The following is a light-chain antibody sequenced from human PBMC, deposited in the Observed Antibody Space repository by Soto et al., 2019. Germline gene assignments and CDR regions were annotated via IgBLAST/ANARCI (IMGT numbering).Light chain of an antibody. CDR1: QAISRS. J-gene: IGKJ3*01. V-gene: IGKV1-12*01. CDR2: AAT. CDR3: QQANSFPFT. Sequence: DIQMTQSPSSVSASVGDRVTSTCRASQAISRSLAWYQQKPGEAPKLLIYAATILQSGVPPRFSGSGSGTDFTLTIIRLQPEDFASYYCQQANSFPFTFGPGTKV.